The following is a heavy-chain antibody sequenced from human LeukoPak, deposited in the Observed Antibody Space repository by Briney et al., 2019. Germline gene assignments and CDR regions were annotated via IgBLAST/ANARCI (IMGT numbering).Heavy chain of an antibody. D-gene: IGHD3-3*01. Sequence: PGGSLRLSCAASGFTFSSYAMSWVRQAPGKGLEWVSYISSSGSTIYYADSVKGRFTISRDNAKNSLYLQMNSLRAEDTAVYYCARDNYYDFWRGGGAFDIWGQGTMVTVSS. V-gene: IGHV3-48*04. CDR1: GFTFSSYA. CDR3: ARDNYYDFWRGGGAFDI. CDR2: ISSSGSTI. J-gene: IGHJ3*02.